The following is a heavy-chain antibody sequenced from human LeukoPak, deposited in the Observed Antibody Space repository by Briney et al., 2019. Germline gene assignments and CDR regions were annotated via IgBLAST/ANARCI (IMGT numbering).Heavy chain of an antibody. J-gene: IGHJ4*02. V-gene: IGHV1-69*13. Sequence: GASVKVSCKASGGTFSSYAISWVRQAPGQGREWMGGIIPIFGTANYAQKFQGRVTITADESTSTAYMELSSLRSEDTAVYYCARNPGGYCSSTSCYVARFDYWGQGTLVTVSS. CDR1: GGTFSSYA. CDR2: IIPIFGTA. D-gene: IGHD2-2*01. CDR3: ARNPGGYCSSTSCYVARFDY.